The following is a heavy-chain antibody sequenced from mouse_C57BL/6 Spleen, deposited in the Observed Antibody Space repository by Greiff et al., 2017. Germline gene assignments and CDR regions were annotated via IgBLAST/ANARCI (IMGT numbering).Heavy chain of an antibody. V-gene: IGHV1-80*01. Sequence: VQLQQSGAELVKPGASVKISCKASGYAFSSYWLNWVKQRPGKGLEWIGQIYPGDGDTNYNGKFKGKATLTADKSFSTAYMQLSSLTSEDSSVYFGARRERPPYAMDHWGQGTSVNVSS. CDR1: GYAFSSYW. CDR3: ARRERPPYAMDH. CDR2: IYPGDGDT. J-gene: IGHJ4*01.